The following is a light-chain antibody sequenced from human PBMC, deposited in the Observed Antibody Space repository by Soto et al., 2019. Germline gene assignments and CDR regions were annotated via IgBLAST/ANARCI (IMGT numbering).Light chain of an antibody. CDR1: HSVGSF. CDR2: DSS. V-gene: IGKV3-11*01. J-gene: IGKJ4*01. CDR3: QQYNNWPLT. Sequence: EIVLTQSPATLSLSPGERATLSCRASHSVGSFLAWYQQKPGQAPRLLIYDSSTRATGIPARFSGSGSRTDFTLTISSLEPEDFAVYYCQQYNNWPLTFGGGTKVEIK.